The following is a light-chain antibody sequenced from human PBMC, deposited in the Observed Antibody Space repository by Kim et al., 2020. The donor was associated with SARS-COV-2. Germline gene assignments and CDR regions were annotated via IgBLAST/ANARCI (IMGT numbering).Light chain of an antibody. CDR3: QQYGSSPLIT. Sequence: PGESATLSCRASQRLTSSHFACYQHNPGQGPRLLIYAASSRATGVPDRFSGSGSGTDFTITITRREPEDFAVYYCQQYGSSPLITFGQGTRLEIK. CDR2: AAS. V-gene: IGKV3-20*01. J-gene: IGKJ5*01. CDR1: QRLTSSH.